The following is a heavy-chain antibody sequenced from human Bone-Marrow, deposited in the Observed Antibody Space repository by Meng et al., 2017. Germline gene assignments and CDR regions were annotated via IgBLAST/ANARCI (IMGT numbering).Heavy chain of an antibody. J-gene: IGHJ6*02. V-gene: IGHV3-7*01. D-gene: IGHD6-6*01. CDR2: IKQDGSEK. CDR3: ARQIVLRKWGMDV. CDR1: GFTFSSYW. Sequence: ETLSLTCAASGFTFSSYWMSWVRQAPGKGLEWVANIKQDGSEKYYVDSVKGRFTISRDNAKNSLYLQMNSLRAEDTAVYYCARQIVLRKWGMDVWGQGTTVTVSS.